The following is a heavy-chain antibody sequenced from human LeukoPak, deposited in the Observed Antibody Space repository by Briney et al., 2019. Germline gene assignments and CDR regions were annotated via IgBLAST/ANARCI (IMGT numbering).Heavy chain of an antibody. J-gene: IGHJ4*02. D-gene: IGHD2-15*01. V-gene: IGHV3-23*01. Sequence: GGSLRLSCAASGFTFSSYAMSWVRQAPGKGLEWVSAISGSGGSTYYADSVKGRFTISRDNSKNTLYLQMNSLRAEDTAVYYCAKLRGSAPLIYYFDYWGQGTLVTVSS. CDR1: GFTFSSYA. CDR2: ISGSGGST. CDR3: AKLRGSAPLIYYFDY.